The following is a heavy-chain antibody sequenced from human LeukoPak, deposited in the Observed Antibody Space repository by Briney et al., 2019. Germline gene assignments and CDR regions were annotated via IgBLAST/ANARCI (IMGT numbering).Heavy chain of an antibody. J-gene: IGHJ6*03. CDR2: INHSGST. CDR1: GGSFSGYY. D-gene: IGHD3-16*01. V-gene: IGHV4-34*01. Sequence: SETLSLTCAVYGGSFSGYYWSWIRQPPGKGLEWIGEINHSGSTNYNPSLKSRVPISVDTSKYQRSLKLSPVTAADAAVYYWASRGGGGEARAHYYMVVWGKGTTVTVSS. CDR3: ASRGGGGEARAHYYMVV.